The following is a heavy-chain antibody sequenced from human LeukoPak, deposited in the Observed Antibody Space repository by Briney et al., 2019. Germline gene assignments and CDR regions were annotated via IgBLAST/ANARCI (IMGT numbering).Heavy chain of an antibody. CDR2: MYYSGST. Sequence: SETLSLTCTVSGGSISSSSYYWGWIRQPPGKGLEWIGSMYYSGSTYYSPSLKSRVTISVDTSKNQFSLKLSSVTAADTAVYYCARDLRGSYPWGQGTLVTVSS. CDR3: ARDLRGSYP. V-gene: IGHV4-39*07. D-gene: IGHD1-26*01. CDR1: GGSISSSSYY. J-gene: IGHJ5*02.